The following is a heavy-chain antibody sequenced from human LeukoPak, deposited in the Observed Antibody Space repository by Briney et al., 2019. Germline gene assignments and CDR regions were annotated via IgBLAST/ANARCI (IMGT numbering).Heavy chain of an antibody. Sequence: SETLSLTCAVYGGSFSGYYWSWIRQPPGKGLEWLGQINHSRTTYFNPSLKSRVTISVDTSKNEISLKVYSVTAADTAVYYCARGPTDTLHDFDYWGQGTLVTVSS. D-gene: IGHD4-17*01. CDR1: GGSFSGYY. V-gene: IGHV4-34*01. CDR3: ARGPTDTLHDFDY. CDR2: INHSRTT. J-gene: IGHJ4*02.